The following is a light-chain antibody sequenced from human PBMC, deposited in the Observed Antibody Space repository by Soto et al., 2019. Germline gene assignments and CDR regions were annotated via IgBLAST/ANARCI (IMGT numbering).Light chain of an antibody. Sequence: DSQMTHAASTLSASVGDRVTITCRASQSISSWLAWYQQKPGKAPKLLIYDASSLESGVPSRFSGSGSGTEFTLTISSLQPDDFATYYCQQYNSYKTFGQGTKVDIK. CDR1: QSISSW. J-gene: IGKJ1*01. CDR3: QQYNSYKT. CDR2: DAS. V-gene: IGKV1-5*01.